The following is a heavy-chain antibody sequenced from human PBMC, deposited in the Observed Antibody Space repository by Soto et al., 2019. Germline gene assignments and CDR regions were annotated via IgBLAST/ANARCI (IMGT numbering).Heavy chain of an antibody. V-gene: IGHV1-3*01. Sequence: ASVKVSCKASGYTFTSYAMHWVRQAPGQRLEWMGWINAGNGNTKYSQKFQGRVTITRDTSASTAYMELSSLRSEDTAVYYCARDRPPKPITMIVVVTYGMDVWGQGTPVTVSS. CDR3: ARDRPPKPITMIVVVTYGMDV. J-gene: IGHJ6*02. CDR1: GYTFTSYA. D-gene: IGHD3-22*01. CDR2: INAGNGNT.